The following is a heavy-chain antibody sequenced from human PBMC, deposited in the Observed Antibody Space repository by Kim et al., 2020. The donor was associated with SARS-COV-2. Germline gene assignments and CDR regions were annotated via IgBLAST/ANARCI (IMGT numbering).Heavy chain of an antibody. D-gene: IGHD3-9*01. V-gene: IGHV3-23*01. CDR1: GFTFSSYA. Sequence: GGSLRLSCAASGFTFSSYAMSWVRQAPGKGLEWVSAISGSGGSTYYADSVKGRFTISRDNSKNTLYLQMNSLRAEDTAVYYCAKGPSSSDVLRYFDWQATPDYWGQGTLVTVSS. CDR2: ISGSGGST. J-gene: IGHJ4*02. CDR3: AKGPSSSDVLRYFDWQATPDY.